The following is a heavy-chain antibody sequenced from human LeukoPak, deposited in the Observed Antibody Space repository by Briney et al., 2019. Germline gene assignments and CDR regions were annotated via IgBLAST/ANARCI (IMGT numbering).Heavy chain of an antibody. V-gene: IGHV3-30*18. Sequence: GRPLRLSCGASGFTFRTYAMHWVRQTPDKGLEWVAFISPDGSNENYADSVKGRFTISRDNSKNTLYLRMNNLTPEDTGVYYCAKGLAATTSYGNWFDPWGQGALVTVCS. J-gene: IGHJ5*02. CDR1: GFTFRTYA. CDR3: AKGLAATTSYGNWFDP. D-gene: IGHD2-15*01. CDR2: ISPDGSNE.